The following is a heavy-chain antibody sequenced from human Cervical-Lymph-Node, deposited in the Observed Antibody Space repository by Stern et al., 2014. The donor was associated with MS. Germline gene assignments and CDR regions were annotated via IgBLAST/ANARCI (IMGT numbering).Heavy chain of an antibody. D-gene: IGHD4-23*01. J-gene: IGHJ1*01. Sequence: VHLVESGGGVVQPGRSLRLSCAASGFTFSSYGMHWVRQAPGTGLEWVAVIWYDGSNKYYADSVKGRFTISRDNSKKTLYLQMNSLRAEDTAVYYCAREGGNTAKYFQHWGQGTLVTVSS. CDR3: AREGGNTAKYFQH. CDR2: IWYDGSNK. V-gene: IGHV3-33*01. CDR1: GFTFSSYG.